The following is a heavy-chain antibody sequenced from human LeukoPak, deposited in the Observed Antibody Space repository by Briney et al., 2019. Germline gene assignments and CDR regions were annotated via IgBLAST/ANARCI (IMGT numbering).Heavy chain of an antibody. CDR3: ARDYWWNYDY. J-gene: IGHJ4*02. D-gene: IGHD1-7*01. CDR1: GFTFSDYA. Sequence: GGSLRLSCAASGFTFSDYAMHWVRQAPGKGLEWAAVISKDGSDKYYPGSVRGRFTISRDNSKNTIYLQMDSLRAEDTAIYYCARDYWWNYDYWGQGTLVTVSS. V-gene: IGHV3-30-3*01. CDR2: ISKDGSDK.